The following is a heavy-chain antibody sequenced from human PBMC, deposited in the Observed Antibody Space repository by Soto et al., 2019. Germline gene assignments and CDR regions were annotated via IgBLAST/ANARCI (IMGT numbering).Heavy chain of an antibody. J-gene: IGHJ4*02. V-gene: IGHV4-59*01. CDR2: IYYSGST. CDR3: VRDGGRGASLFYLDY. D-gene: IGHD2-15*01. CDR1: GSSISSYY. Sequence: SRTLSLTCTVSGSSISSYYWSWIRHPPGKGLEWIGYIYYSGSTNYNPSLTSRVPISVATSKNQPSLKLGAVIAAPTTLYLCVRDGGRGASLFYLDYWGQGTLVTVSS.